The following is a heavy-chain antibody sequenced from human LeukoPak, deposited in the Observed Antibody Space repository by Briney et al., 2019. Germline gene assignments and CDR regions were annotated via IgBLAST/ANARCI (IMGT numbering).Heavy chain of an antibody. Sequence: GGPLRLSCAASGFTVSSNYMSWVRQAPGKGLEWVSVIYSGGSTYYADSVKGRFTISRDNSKNTLYLQMNSLRAEDTAVYYCARSDEFDYYYYMDVWGKGTTVTISS. CDR2: IYSGGST. V-gene: IGHV3-66*01. CDR1: GFTVSSNY. J-gene: IGHJ6*03. CDR3: ARSDEFDYYYYMDV.